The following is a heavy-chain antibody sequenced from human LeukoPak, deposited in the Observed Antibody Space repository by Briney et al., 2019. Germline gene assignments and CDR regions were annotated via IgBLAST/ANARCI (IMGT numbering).Heavy chain of an antibody. CDR2: ISAYNGNT. V-gene: IGHV1-18*01. J-gene: IGHJ4*02. D-gene: IGHD6-19*01. CDR1: GYTFTNYG. CDR3: ARDLKMGYSSGRYSWGAGSSNDY. Sequence: ASVKVSCKASGYTFTNYGISWVRQAPGQGLEWMGWISAYNGNTNYAQKFQGRITMTTDTSTSTAYMELRSQRSDDTAVYYCARDLKMGYSSGRYSWGAGSSNDYWGQGTLVTVSS.